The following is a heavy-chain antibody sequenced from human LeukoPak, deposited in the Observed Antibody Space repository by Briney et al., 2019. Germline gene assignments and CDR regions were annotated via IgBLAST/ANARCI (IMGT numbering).Heavy chain of an antibody. CDR1: GGSISSYY. Sequence: SETLSLTCTVSGGSISSYYWSWIRQPPGKGLEWIGYIYYSGSTNYNPSLKSRVTISVDTSKNQFSLKPSSVTAADTAVYYCARGGADILTGYPHYYFDYWGQGTLVTVSS. CDR3: ARGGADILTGYPHYYFDY. D-gene: IGHD3-9*01. CDR2: IYYSGST. V-gene: IGHV4-59*08. J-gene: IGHJ4*02.